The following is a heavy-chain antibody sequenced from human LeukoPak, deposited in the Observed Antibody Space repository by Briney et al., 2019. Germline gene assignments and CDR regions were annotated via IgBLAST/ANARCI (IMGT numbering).Heavy chain of an antibody. CDR1: GGSISSSSYY. CDR3: ARGFLVGATIVADAFDI. D-gene: IGHD1-26*01. V-gene: IGHV4-39*01. Sequence: SETLSLTCTVSGGSISSSSYYWGWIRQPPGKGLEWIGSIYYSGSTYYNPSLKSRVTISVDTSKNQFSLKLSSVTAADTAVYYCARGFLVGATIVADAFDIWGQGTMVTVSS. CDR2: IYYSGST. J-gene: IGHJ3*02.